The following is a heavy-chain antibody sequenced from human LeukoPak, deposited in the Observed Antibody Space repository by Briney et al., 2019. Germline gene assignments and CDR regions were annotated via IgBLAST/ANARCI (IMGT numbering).Heavy chain of an antibody. CDR1: GVSISAYY. CDR2: IYPGESIYASENT. J-gene: IGHJ4*02. Sequence: SETLSLTCSVSGVSISAYYWSWIRQPAGKGLEWIGRIYPGESIYASENTSYNPSLKSRVTISVDTSNNQFSLRLSSVTAADTAVYYCARRTFFDLWGQGTLVTVSS. V-gene: IGHV4-4*07. CDR3: ARRTFFDL.